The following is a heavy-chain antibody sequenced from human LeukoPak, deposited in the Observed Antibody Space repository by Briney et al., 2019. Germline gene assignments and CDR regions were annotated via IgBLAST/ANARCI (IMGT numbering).Heavy chain of an antibody. V-gene: IGHV3-64D*06. CDR3: AKTADSSGWYYFDY. Sequence: PGGSLRLSCAASGFTFSSYAMHWVRQAPGKGLEYVSAISSNGGSTYYADSVKGRFTISRDNSKNALYLQMSSLRAEDTAVYYCAKTADSSGWYYFDYWGQGTLVTVSS. D-gene: IGHD6-19*01. J-gene: IGHJ4*02. CDR2: ISSNGGST. CDR1: GFTFSSYA.